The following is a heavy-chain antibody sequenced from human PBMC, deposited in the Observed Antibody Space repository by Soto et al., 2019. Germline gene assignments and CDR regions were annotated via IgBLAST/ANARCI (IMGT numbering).Heavy chain of an antibody. Sequence: PSETLSLTCTVSGGSVNSGGYYWSWIRQPPGKGLEWIGYIYYSGSSNYNPSLKSRVTISVDTSKNQFSLKLSSVTAADTAVYYCARDLAGYYDSSGYLYYYYGMDVWGQGTTVTVS. CDR3: ARDLAGYYDSSGYLYYYYGMDV. CDR2: IYYSGSS. CDR1: GGSVNSGGYY. J-gene: IGHJ6*02. V-gene: IGHV4-61*08. D-gene: IGHD3-22*01.